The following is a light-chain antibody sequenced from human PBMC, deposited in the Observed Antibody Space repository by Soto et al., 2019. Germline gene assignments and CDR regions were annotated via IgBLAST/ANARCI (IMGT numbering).Light chain of an antibody. Sequence: EIVLTQSPVTLSLSPGERATLSCRASQSVTTFLAWYQQKPGRAPRLLIYDASKRATGIPARFSGSGSGTDFTLTISSLEPEDFEVYYCQQRTNWPLTFGRGTKVEIK. J-gene: IGKJ4*01. CDR1: QSVTTF. V-gene: IGKV3-11*01. CDR3: QQRTNWPLT. CDR2: DAS.